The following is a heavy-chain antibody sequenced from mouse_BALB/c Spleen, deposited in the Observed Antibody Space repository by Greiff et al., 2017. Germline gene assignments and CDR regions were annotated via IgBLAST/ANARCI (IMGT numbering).Heavy chain of an antibody. CDR1: GFSLTSYD. J-gene: IGHJ1*01. Sequence: VQLQESGPGLVAPSQSLSITCTVSGFSLTSYDISWIRQPPGKGLEWLGVIWTGGGTNYNSAFMSRLSISKDNSKSQVFLKMNSLQTDDTAIYYCVRDEGTRGYFDVWGAGTTVTVSS. CDR3: VRDEGTRGYFDV. CDR2: IWTGGGT. D-gene: IGHD2-13*01. V-gene: IGHV2-9-2*01.